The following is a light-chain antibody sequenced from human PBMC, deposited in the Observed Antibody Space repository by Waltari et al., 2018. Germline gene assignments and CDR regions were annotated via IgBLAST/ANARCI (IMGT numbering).Light chain of an antibody. Sequence: SSELTQYPAVSVALGQTVRITCQGDILRVYYPNWCQQKPGQAPLLVISGKNNRPSGIPDRFSASTSRNTASLTITGAQAEDEAHYYCSSRDSSGDVVFGGGTKLTVL. CDR3: SSRDSSGDVV. CDR2: GKN. V-gene: IGLV3-19*01. CDR1: ILRVYY. J-gene: IGLJ2*01.